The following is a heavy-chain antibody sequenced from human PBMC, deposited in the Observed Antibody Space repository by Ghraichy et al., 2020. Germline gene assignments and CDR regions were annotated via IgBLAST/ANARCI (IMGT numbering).Heavy chain of an antibody. D-gene: IGHD2-15*01. CDR1: GFTFSNAW. CDR2: IKSKTDGGTT. J-gene: IGHJ4*02. V-gene: IGHV3-15*01. Sequence: GGSLRLSCAASGFTFSNAWMSWVRQAPGKGLEWVGRIKSKTDGGTTDYAAPVKGRFTISRDDSKNTLYLQMNSLKTEDTAVYYCTTAGRPYCSGGSCYPFDYWGQGTLVTVSS. CDR3: TTAGRPYCSGGSCYPFDY.